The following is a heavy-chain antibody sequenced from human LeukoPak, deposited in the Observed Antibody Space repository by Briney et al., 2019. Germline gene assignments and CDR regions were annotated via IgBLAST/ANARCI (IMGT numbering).Heavy chain of an antibody. CDR1: GGSISSYY. Sequence: PSETLSLTCTVSGGSISSYYWSWIRQPPGKGLEWLGSIYHSGSTYYNPSLKSRVTISVDRSKDQFSLKLSSVTAADTAVYYCARVAGLELLLAFDYWGQGTLVTVSS. CDR2: IYHSGST. D-gene: IGHD1-7*01. CDR3: ARVAGLELLLAFDY. J-gene: IGHJ4*02. V-gene: IGHV4-59*12.